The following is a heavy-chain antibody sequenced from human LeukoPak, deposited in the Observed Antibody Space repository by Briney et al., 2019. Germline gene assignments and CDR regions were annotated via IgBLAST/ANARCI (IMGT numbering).Heavy chain of an antibody. V-gene: IGHV3-13*05. CDR1: GFTFSSYD. J-gene: IGHJ4*02. CDR3: ARPFWLQKDY. CDR2: IGTAGDP. Sequence: GGYLRLSCAASGFTFSSYDMHWVRQATGKGLEWVSAIGTAGDPYYTGSVKGRFTISRENAKNSLYLLMNSVRAGDTAVYYCARPFWLQKDYWGQGTLATVSS. D-gene: IGHD3-3*01.